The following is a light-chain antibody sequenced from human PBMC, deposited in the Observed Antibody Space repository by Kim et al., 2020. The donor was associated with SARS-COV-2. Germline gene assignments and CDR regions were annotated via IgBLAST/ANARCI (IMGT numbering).Light chain of an antibody. CDR3: QQTYRIPYT. J-gene: IGKJ2*01. Sequence: DIQMTQSPSSLSASVGDRVIITCRTSQTVDTSLNWYRQKPGKAPEALIFSTSSLQTGVPSRFSGSRSGPDFTLTISSLQPEDFATYYCQQTYRIPYTFGQGTKLEI. CDR1: QTVDTS. CDR2: STS. V-gene: IGKV1-39*01.